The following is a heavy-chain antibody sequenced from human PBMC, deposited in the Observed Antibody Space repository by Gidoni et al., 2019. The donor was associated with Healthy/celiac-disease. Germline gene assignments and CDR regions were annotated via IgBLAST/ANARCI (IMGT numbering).Heavy chain of an antibody. V-gene: IGHV3-21*01. J-gene: IGHJ2*01. Sequence: EVQLAESGGGLVKPGGSLRLSCAASGFTFSSYSMNWVRQAPGKGLEWFSSISSSSSSIYYADSVKGRFTISRNNAKNSLYLQMNSLRAEDTAVYYCARDNGDRYWYFDLWGRGTLVTVSS. D-gene: IGHD4-17*01. CDR2: ISSSSSSI. CDR1: GFTFSSYS. CDR3: ARDNGDRYWYFDL.